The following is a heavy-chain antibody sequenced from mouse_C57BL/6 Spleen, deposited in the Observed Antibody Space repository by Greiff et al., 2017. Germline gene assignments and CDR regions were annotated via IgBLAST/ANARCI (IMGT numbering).Heavy chain of an antibody. CDR2: IDPENGDT. J-gene: IGHJ2*01. Sequence: VQLKQSGAELVRPGASVKLSCTASGFNIKDDYMHWVKQRPEQGLEWIGWIDPENGDTEYASKFQGKATITADTSSNTAYLQLRSLTSEDTAVYYCTTSITTVVADYFDYWGQGTTLTVSS. V-gene: IGHV14-4*01. CDR3: TTSITTVVADYFDY. D-gene: IGHD1-1*01. CDR1: GFNIKDDY.